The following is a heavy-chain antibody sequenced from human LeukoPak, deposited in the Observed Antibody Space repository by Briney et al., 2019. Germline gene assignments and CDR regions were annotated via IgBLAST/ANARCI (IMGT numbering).Heavy chain of an antibody. J-gene: IGHJ5*02. CDR3: ARIPADPYYYDSSGYAYNWFDP. V-gene: IGHV1-2*02. Sequence: ASVKVSCKASGYTFTGYYMHWVRQAPGQGLEWMGWINPNSGGTNYAQKFQGRVTMTRDTSISTAHMELSRLRSDDTAVYYCARIPADPYYYDSSGYAYNWFDPWGQGTLVTVSS. CDR1: GYTFTGYY. CDR2: INPNSGGT. D-gene: IGHD3-22*01.